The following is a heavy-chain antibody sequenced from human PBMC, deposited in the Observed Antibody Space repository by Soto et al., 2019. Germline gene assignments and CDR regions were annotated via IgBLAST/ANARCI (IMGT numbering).Heavy chain of an antibody. J-gene: IGHJ1*01. D-gene: IGHD3-22*01. CDR3: ARTFFYDCSGYPSPPQL. V-gene: IGHV1-69*13. Sequence: SVKVSCKASGGTFSSYVISWVRQAPGQGLEWMGGIIPIFGTANYAQKFQGRVTITADESTSTAYMELSSLRSEDTAVYYCARTFFYDCSGYPSPPQLWGQGTLVTVSS. CDR2: IIPIFGTA. CDR1: GGTFSSYV.